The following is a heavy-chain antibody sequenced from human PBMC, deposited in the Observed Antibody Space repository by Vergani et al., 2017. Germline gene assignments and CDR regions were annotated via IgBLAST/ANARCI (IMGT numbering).Heavy chain of an antibody. J-gene: IGHJ4*02. CDR2: IKSKTDGGTT. Sequence: EVQLVESGGGLVKPGGSLRLSCAASGLTFSNAWMSWVRQAPGKGLEWVGRIKSKTDGGTTDYAAPVKGRFTISRDDSKNTLYLKMNSLRAEDTAVYYCARGYGDGIAGGIYSSGWYWNYWGQGTLVTVSS. CDR1: GLTFSNAW. V-gene: IGHV3-15*01. CDR3: ARGYGDGIAGGIYSSGWYWNY. D-gene: IGHD6-19*01.